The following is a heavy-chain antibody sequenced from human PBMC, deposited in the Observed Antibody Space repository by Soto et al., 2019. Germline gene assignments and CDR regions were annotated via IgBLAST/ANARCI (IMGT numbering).Heavy chain of an antibody. D-gene: IGHD1-1*01. CDR2: ISPNNGRT. Sequence: ASVKVSCKASGYTFNTYAITWVRQAPGQGLEWMGWISPNNGRTRYTQSLQDRLTMTTDTSANTAYMELRSLKSDDTAIYYCARVFLPGFPDYWGQGTLVTVSS. CDR1: GYTFNTYA. J-gene: IGHJ4*02. CDR3: ARVFLPGFPDY. V-gene: IGHV1-18*01.